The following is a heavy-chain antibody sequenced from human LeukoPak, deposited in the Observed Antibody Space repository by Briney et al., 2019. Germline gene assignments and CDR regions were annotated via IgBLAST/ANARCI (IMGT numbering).Heavy chain of an antibody. D-gene: IGHD7-27*01. J-gene: IGHJ4*02. CDR2: IYYTGT. CDR3: ASRKLGNDY. Sequence: SETLSLTCTVSGGSVTDYYWSWIRQSPGKGLEWIGYIYYTGTSYNPSLKSRVTISADTSKNQFSLKLISVTATDTAVYYCASRKLGNDYWGQGTLVTVSS. V-gene: IGHV4-59*02. CDR1: GGSVTDYY.